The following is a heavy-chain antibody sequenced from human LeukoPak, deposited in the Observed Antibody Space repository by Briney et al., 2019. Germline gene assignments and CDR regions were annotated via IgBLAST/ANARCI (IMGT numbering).Heavy chain of an antibody. J-gene: IGHJ4*02. CDR3: ARVAVGALVFDH. V-gene: IGHV3-48*03. Sequence: GGSLRLSCAASGFTFSDYEMTWVRQAPGKGLEWVSYISSRGGNSYYADSMQGRFTISRDNAKNLLYLQMDSLRVEDTALYYCARVAVGALVFDHWGQGTLVTVSS. D-gene: IGHD1-26*01. CDR2: ISSRGGNS. CDR1: GFTFSDYE.